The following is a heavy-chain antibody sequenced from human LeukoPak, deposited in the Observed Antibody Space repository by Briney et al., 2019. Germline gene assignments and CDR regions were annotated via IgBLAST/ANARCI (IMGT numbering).Heavy chain of an antibody. Sequence: GGSLRLSCAASGFIFSSYWMHWVRQAPGKGLVWVSRVNSDGSSTSYADSVKGRFTICRDNAKNTLYLQMNSLRAEDTAVYYCARGMYSSSSFDPWGQGTLVTVSS. CDR2: VNSDGSST. V-gene: IGHV3-74*01. CDR3: ARGMYSSSSFDP. D-gene: IGHD6-6*01. J-gene: IGHJ5*02. CDR1: GFIFSSYW.